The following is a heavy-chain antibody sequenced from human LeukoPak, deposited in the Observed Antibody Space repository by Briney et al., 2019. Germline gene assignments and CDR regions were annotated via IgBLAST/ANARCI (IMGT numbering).Heavy chain of an antibody. V-gene: IGHV1-69*05. J-gene: IGHJ6*03. Sequence: KVSCKASGGTFSSYAISWVRQAPGQGLEWMGGIIPIFGTANYAQKFQGRVTITTDESTSTAYMELSSLRSEDTAAYYCATQSRGIAAHLGYYYYYMDVWGKGTTVTVSS. D-gene: IGHD6-6*01. CDR1: GGTFSSYA. CDR2: IIPIFGTA. CDR3: ATQSRGIAAHLGYYYYYMDV.